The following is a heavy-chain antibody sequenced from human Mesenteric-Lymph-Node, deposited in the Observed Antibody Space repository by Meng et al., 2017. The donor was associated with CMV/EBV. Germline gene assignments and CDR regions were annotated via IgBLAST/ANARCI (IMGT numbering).Heavy chain of an antibody. D-gene: IGHD6-13*01. J-gene: IGHJ3*01. V-gene: IGHV3-30*02. CDR3: ASDHPGTDCFDV. Sequence: GGSLRLSCAASGFTFNTYNMHWARQPPGEGLQWLAFIRYDESDKFYADSVMGRFAISRDNSRNTLYLQMDSLRDEDTAVYYCASDHPGTDCFDVWGQGTVVTVSS. CDR1: GFTFNTYN. CDR2: IRYDESDK.